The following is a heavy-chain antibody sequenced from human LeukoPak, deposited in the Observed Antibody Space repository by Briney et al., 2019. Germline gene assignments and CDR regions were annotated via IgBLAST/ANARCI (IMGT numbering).Heavy chain of an antibody. V-gene: IGHV4-39*01. CDR2: IYYSGST. CDR1: GGSISSSSYY. J-gene: IGHJ4*02. Sequence: SETLSLTCTVSGGSISSSSYYRGWIRQPPGKGLEWIGSIYYSGSTYYNPSLKSRVTISVDTSKNQFSLKLRSVTAADTAVYYCARLLRGGNYFDYWGQGTLVTVSS. CDR3: ARLLRGGNYFDY. D-gene: IGHD3-16*01.